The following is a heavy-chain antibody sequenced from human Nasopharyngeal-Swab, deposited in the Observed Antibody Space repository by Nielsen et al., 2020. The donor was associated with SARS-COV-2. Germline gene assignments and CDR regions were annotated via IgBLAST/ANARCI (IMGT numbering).Heavy chain of an antibody. CDR3: ARVAAAGGDV. J-gene: IGHJ6*02. CDR2: IYYSGST. V-gene: IGHV4-59*01. D-gene: IGHD6-13*01. Sequence: WIRQPPGKGLEWIEYIYYSGSTNYNPSLKSRVTISVDTSKNQFSLKLSSVTAADTAVYYCARVAAAGGDVWGQGTTVTVSS.